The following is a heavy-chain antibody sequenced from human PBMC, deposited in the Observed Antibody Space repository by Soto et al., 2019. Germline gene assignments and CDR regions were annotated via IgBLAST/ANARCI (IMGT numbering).Heavy chain of an antibody. CDR3: AISSGYADWFDP. V-gene: IGHV4-31*03. D-gene: IGHD3-22*01. CDR2: IYYSGST. J-gene: IGHJ5*02. CDR1: GGSISSGGYY. Sequence: QVQLQESGPGLVKPSQTLSLTCTVSGGSISSGGYYWSWIRQHPGKGLEWIGYIYYSGSTYYNPSLRSRVXLXVXXSKTQFSLKLRSVTAADTAVYYCAISSGYADWFDPWGQGTLVTVSS.